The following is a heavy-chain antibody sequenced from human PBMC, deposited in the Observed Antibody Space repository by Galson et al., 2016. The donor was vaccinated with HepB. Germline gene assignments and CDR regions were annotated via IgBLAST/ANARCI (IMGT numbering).Heavy chain of an antibody. CDR2: ISYSGSP. CDR1: GGSIGSYY. D-gene: IGHD3-3*01. Sequence: TLSLTCTVSGGSIGSYYWAWIRQPPGKGLEWIGFISYSGSPTYKPSLERRVSISVDASRKQFSLRLMSLTAAATAVYYCARATIFGTPPDSFGMDVWGKGTTVIVSS. CDR3: ARATIFGTPPDSFGMDV. V-gene: IGHV4-59*01. J-gene: IGHJ6*04.